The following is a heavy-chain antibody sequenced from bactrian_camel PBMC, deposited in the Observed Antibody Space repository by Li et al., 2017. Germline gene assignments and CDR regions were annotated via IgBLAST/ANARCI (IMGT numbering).Heavy chain of an antibody. D-gene: IGHD6*01. Sequence: VQLVESGGGSVQAGGSLRLSCALSQLRYNNKCVGWFRQAPGRAPAEREGIAATRRSGGETWYAGSVKGRFTISRDNDKNTLFLQMNSLKTEVSAVYYCATSTLASWYAGLNYWGQGTQVTVS. CDR2: TRRSGGET. CDR3: ATSTLASWYAGLNY. CDR1: QLRYNNKC. V-gene: IGHV3S59*01. J-gene: IGHJ4*01.